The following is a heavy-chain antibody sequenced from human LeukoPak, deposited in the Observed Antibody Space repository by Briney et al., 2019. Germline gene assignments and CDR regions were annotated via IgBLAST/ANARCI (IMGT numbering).Heavy chain of an antibody. CDR3: AKVPLWFGELPDY. Sequence: GGSLRLSCAASGFTFSSYAMSWVRQAPGKGLEWVSAISGSGGSTYYADSVKGRFTISRDNSKNTLYLHMNSLRAEDTAVYYCAKVPLWFGELPDYWGQGTLVTVSS. D-gene: IGHD3-10*01. V-gene: IGHV3-23*01. CDR2: ISGSGGST. CDR1: GFTFSSYA. J-gene: IGHJ4*02.